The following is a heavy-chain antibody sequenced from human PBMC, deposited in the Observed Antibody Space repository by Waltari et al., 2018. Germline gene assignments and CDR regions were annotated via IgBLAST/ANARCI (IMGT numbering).Heavy chain of an antibody. Sequence: QLQLQESGPGLVKPSETLSLTCTVSGGSISSSSYYWGWIRQPPGKGLEWIGSIYYSGSTSYSPSLKSRVTISVDTSKNQFSLKLSSVAAADTAVYYCARLSYYDSSGYYRGGFDIWGQGTMVTVSS. CDR2: IYYSGST. V-gene: IGHV4-39*01. CDR1: GGSISSSSYY. D-gene: IGHD3-22*01. J-gene: IGHJ3*02. CDR3: ARLSYYDSSGYYRGGFDI.